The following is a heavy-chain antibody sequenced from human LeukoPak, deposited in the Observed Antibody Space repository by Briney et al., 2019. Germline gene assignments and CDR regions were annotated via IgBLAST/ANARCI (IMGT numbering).Heavy chain of an antibody. CDR1: GFTFSNYA. CDR2: IGDRGGGT. V-gene: IGHV3-23*01. J-gene: IGHJ6*02. Sequence: GGSLRLSCAASGFTFSNYAMTWVRQAPGKGLDWISAIGDRGGGTYYADSVKGRFTISRDNSQNTLYLQMGSLRAEDTAVYYCAKGLYYYAMDVWGQGTAVTVSS. CDR3: AKGLYYYAMDV.